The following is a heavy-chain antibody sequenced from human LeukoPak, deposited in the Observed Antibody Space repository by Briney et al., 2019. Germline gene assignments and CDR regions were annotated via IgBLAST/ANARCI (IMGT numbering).Heavy chain of an antibody. J-gene: IGHJ4*02. Sequence: GGSLRLSCAASGFTFSTYAMSWVRQAPGKGLEWISAISDSGGATKYADSVKGRFTVSRDNSRDTVYLQMSSPRAEDTATYYCAKRSCGGGSCNFDYWGQGTLVTVSS. CDR1: GFTFSTYA. CDR3: AKRSCGGGSCNFDY. V-gene: IGHV3-23*01. D-gene: IGHD2-15*01. CDR2: ISDSGGAT.